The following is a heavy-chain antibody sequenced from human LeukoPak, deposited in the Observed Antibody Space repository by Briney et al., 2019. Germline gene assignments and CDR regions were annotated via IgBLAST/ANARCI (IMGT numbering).Heavy chain of an antibody. J-gene: IGHJ3*02. Sequence: GGSLRLSCAASGFTFSSYSMNWVRQAPGKGLEWVSYISSSSSTIYYADSEKGRFTISRDNSKNTVYLQMNSLRAEDTAVYYCARTYYYESSDAFDIWGQGTMVTVSS. CDR1: GFTFSSYS. CDR2: ISSSSSTI. CDR3: ARTYYYESSDAFDI. D-gene: IGHD3-22*01. V-gene: IGHV3-48*01.